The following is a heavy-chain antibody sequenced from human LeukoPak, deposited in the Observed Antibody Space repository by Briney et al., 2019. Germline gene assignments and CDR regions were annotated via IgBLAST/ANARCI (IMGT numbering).Heavy chain of an antibody. D-gene: IGHD4-23*01. CDR1: GYTFTNYY. CDR3: ATEGKLYYGMDV. V-gene: IGHV1-46*01. J-gene: IGHJ6*02. Sequence: VSVKVSCKASGYTFTNYYMQWVRQAPGQGLEWMGIINPSGGSTSYAQKFQGRVTMTRDTSTSTVYMELSSLKSDDTAVYYCATEGKLYYGMDVWGQGTTITVSS. CDR2: INPSGGST.